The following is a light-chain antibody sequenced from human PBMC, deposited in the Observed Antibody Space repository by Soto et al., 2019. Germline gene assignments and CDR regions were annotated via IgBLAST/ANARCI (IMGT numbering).Light chain of an antibody. CDR2: GAS. CDR1: HSVSSIY. V-gene: IGKV3-20*01. Sequence: EIVLTQSPGTLSLSPGERATLSCRASHSVSSIYLAWYQQKPGQAPRLLIYGASSRATGIPDRFNGSGSGTDFTLTISRLEPEDFAVYYCQQYGSSPPYTFGQGTKLEIK. J-gene: IGKJ2*01. CDR3: QQYGSSPPYT.